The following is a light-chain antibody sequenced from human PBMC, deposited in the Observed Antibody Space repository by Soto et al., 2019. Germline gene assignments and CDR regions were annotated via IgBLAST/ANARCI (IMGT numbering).Light chain of an antibody. CDR3: SSYTSNSTEV. Sequence: QSVLTQPASVSGSPGQSITISCTGTSSDVGGYNYVSWYQQYPGKAPKLIIFEVSNRPSGVSNRFSGSKSGNTASLTISGLQAEDEADYYCSSYTSNSTEVFGTGTKLTVL. CDR1: SSDVGGYNY. V-gene: IGLV2-14*01. J-gene: IGLJ1*01. CDR2: EVS.